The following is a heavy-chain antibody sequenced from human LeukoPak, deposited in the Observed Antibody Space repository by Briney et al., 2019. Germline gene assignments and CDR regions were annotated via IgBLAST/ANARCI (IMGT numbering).Heavy chain of an antibody. D-gene: IGHD3-9*01. Sequence: GGSLRLSCAASGFTFSSYGMHWVRQAPGKGLEWVAFIRYDGSNKYYADSVKGRFTISRDNSKNTLYLQMNSLRAEDTAVYYCAKQYFDYSYYYYYYMDVWGKGTTVTISS. CDR1: GFTFSSYG. V-gene: IGHV3-30*02. CDR3: AKQYFDYSYYYYYYMDV. CDR2: IRYDGSNK. J-gene: IGHJ6*03.